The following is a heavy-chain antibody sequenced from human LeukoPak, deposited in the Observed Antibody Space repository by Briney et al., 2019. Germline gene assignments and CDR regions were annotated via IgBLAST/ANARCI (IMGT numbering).Heavy chain of an antibody. J-gene: IGHJ4*02. CDR3: ASHTMVHFDY. CDR2: ISSSSSTI. CDR1: GFTFSSYS. V-gene: IGHV3-48*01. Sequence: PGGSLRLTCAASGFTFSSYSMNWVRQAPGKGLEWVSYISSSSSTIYYADSVKGRFTISRDNAKNSLYLQMNGLRAEDTAVYYCASHTMVHFDYWGQGTLVTVSS. D-gene: IGHD3-10*01.